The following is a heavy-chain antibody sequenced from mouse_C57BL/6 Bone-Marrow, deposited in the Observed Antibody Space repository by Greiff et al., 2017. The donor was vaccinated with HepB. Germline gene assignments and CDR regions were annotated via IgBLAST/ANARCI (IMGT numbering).Heavy chain of an antibody. J-gene: IGHJ4*01. V-gene: IGHV14-4*01. CDR2: IDPENGDT. Sequence: EVQLQESGAELVRPGASVKLSCTAPGFNIKDDYMHWVKQRPEQGLEWIGWIDPENGDTEYASKFQGKATITADTSSNTAYLQLSSLTSEDTAVYYCTKDSNYSYYYAMDYWGQGTSVTVSS. D-gene: IGHD2-5*01. CDR3: TKDSNYSYYYAMDY. CDR1: GFNIKDDY.